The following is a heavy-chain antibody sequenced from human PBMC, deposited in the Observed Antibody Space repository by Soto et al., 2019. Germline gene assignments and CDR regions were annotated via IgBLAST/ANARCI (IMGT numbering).Heavy chain of an antibody. J-gene: IGHJ4*02. D-gene: IGHD5-18*01. V-gene: IGHV3-66*01. CDR3: ARDTQIFQRYCYGYFDH. Sequence: GGSLRLSCAASGLTVSSNYMSWVRQAPGKGLEWVSVIYSGGDTYYADSVKGRFTVSRDDSKNTLYLQMNSLRVEDTAIYYCARDTQIFQRYCYGYFDHWGQGALVTVSS. CDR1: GLTVSSNY. CDR2: IYSGGDT.